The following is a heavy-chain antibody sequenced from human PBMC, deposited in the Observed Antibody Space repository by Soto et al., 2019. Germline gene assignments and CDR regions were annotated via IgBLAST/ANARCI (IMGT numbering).Heavy chain of an antibody. D-gene: IGHD2-2*02. Sequence: ASVKVSCKASGYTFTRYYMHWVRQAPGQGLEWMGWINPNSGGTNYAQKFQGWVTMTRDTSISTAYMELSRLRSDDTAVYYCARGEAYCSSTSCYTYYYYYYGMDVWGQGTTVTVSS. CDR1: GYTFTRYY. J-gene: IGHJ6*02. V-gene: IGHV1-2*04. CDR3: ARGEAYCSSTSCYTYYYYYYGMDV. CDR2: INPNSGGT.